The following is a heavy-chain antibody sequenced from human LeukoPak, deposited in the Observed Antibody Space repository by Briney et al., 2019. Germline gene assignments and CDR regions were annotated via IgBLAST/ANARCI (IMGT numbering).Heavy chain of an antibody. CDR2: IGATNGNA. CDR3: ARGPDILTGYPNYYYYGMDV. V-gene: IGHV1-18*01. CDR1: GYTFTSYG. Sequence: ASVKVSCKASGYTFTSYGISWVRQAPGQGLEWMEWIGATNGNANYAQKLQGRVTMTTDTSTSTAYMELRSLRSDDTAVYYCARGPDILTGYPNYYYYGMDVWGQGTTVTVSS. J-gene: IGHJ6*02. D-gene: IGHD3-9*01.